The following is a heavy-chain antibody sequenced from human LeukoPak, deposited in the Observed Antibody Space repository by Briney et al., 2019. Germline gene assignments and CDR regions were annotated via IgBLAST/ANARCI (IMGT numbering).Heavy chain of an antibody. Sequence: SETLSLTCAVYGGSFSDYSWRWIRQPPGKGLEWIGEINHSGGTNNNPSLMSRVIMSVDTSKNQFSLTVGSVTAADTAVYYCARVGYSYSINDWSRTGLGAYPNKYHYYKGGWGKGVTVTVSS. CDR3: ARVGYSYSINDWSRTGLGAYPNKYHYYKGG. D-gene: IGHD5-18*01. CDR1: GGSFSDYS. J-gene: IGHJ6*03. CDR2: INHSGGT. V-gene: IGHV4-34*01.